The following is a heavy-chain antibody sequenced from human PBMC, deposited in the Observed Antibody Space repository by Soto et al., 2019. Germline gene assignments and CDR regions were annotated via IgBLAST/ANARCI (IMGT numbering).Heavy chain of an antibody. J-gene: IGHJ6*02. CDR1: GGTFSSYA. D-gene: IGHD4-17*01. V-gene: IGHV1-69*06. CDR2: IIPIFGTA. Sequence: SVKVSCKASGGTFSSYAISWVRQAPGQGLEWMGGIIPIFGTANYAQKFQGRVTITADKSTSTAYMELSSLRSEDTAVYYCARFYGDYYYYYGMDVWGQGTTVTVSS. CDR3: ARFYGDYYYYYGMDV.